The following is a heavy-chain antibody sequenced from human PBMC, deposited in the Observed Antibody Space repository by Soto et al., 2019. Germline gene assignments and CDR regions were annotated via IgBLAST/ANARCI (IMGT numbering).Heavy chain of an antibody. V-gene: IGHV5-51*01. CDR2: IYPGDSDT. Sequence: GESLKISCKGSGYSFTSYWIGWVRQMPGKGLKWMGIIYPGDSDTRYSPSFQGQVTISADKSISTAYLQWSSLKASDTAMYYCARQGSYCSSTSCYDEEYYYYYGMDVWGQGTTVTVSS. D-gene: IGHD2-2*01. J-gene: IGHJ6*02. CDR1: GYSFTSYW. CDR3: ARQGSYCSSTSCYDEEYYYYYGMDV.